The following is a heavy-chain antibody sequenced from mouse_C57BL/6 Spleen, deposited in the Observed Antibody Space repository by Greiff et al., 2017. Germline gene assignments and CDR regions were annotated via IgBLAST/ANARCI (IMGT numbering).Heavy chain of an antibody. CDR1: GFTFSDYG. CDR2: ISHLAYSI. CDR3: ARQLGLDWYFDV. D-gene: IGHD4-1*01. Sequence: EVKLMESGGGLVQPGGSLKLSCAASGFTFSDYGMAWVRQAPRKGPEWVAFISHLAYSIYYADTVTGRFTISRENAKNTLYLEMSSLRSEDTAMYDCARQLGLDWYFDVWGTGTTVTVSS. J-gene: IGHJ1*03. V-gene: IGHV5-15*01.